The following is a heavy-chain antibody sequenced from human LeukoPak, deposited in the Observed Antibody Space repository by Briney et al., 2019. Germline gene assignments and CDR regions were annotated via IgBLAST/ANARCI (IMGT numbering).Heavy chain of an antibody. D-gene: IGHD2-2*01. J-gene: IGHJ5*02. Sequence: GESLKISCKGSGYSFTSYWIGWVRQMPGKGLEWMGIIYPGDSDTRYSPSFQGQVTISADKSISTAYLQWSSLNASDTAMYYCASQFYGSTSPNWFDPWGQGTLVTVSS. CDR3: ASQFYGSTSPNWFDP. CDR2: IYPGDSDT. V-gene: IGHV5-51*01. CDR1: GYSFTSYW.